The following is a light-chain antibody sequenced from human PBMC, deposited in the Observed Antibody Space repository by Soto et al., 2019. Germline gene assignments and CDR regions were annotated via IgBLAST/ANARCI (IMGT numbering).Light chain of an antibody. CDR1: SSDVGGYNY. V-gene: IGLV2-14*01. CDR3: SSYTSRGTYV. CDR2: EVS. Sequence: QSALTQPASVSGSPGQSITISCTGTSSDVGGYNYVSWYQQHPGKAPKLMIYEVSNRPSGISNRFSGPKSGNTASLTISGLQAEDEADYYCSSYTSRGTYVFGTGTKLTVL. J-gene: IGLJ1*01.